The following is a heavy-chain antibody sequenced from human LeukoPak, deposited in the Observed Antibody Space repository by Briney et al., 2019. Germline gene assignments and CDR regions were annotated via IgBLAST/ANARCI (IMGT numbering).Heavy chain of an antibody. CDR3: ARDFEPADNPYFYYYMDV. V-gene: IGHV1-2*02. Sequence: RASVKVSCKASGYTFTGYYMHWVRQAPGQGLEWMGWINPNSGGTNYAQKFQGRVTMTRDTSISTAYMELRSLRSDDTAVYYCARDFEPADNPYFYYYMDVWGEGTTVTVSS. D-gene: IGHD2-2*01. J-gene: IGHJ6*03. CDR2: INPNSGGT. CDR1: GYTFTGYY.